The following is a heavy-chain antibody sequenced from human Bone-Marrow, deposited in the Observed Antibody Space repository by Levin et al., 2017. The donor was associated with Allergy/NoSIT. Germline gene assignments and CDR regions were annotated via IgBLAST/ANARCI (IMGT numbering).Heavy chain of an antibody. CDR3: ARDTEGYCSGGACYDLYKF. CDR1: GFSVNSNY. J-gene: IGHJ4*02. Sequence: GASVKVSCAASGFSVNSNYMSWVRQAPEKGLEWVSTIYSGDNTYYTDSVKGRFTISRDNSNNALVLQMNSLRAEDTAVYYCARDTEGYCSGGACYDLYKFWGQGTLVTVSS. CDR2: IYSGDNT. D-gene: IGHD2-15*01. V-gene: IGHV3-53*01.